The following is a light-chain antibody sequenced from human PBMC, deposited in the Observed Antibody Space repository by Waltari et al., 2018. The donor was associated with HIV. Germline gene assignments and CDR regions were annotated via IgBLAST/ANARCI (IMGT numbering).Light chain of an antibody. CDR3: SSYTSSSTPVV. V-gene: IGLV2-14*03. J-gene: IGLJ2*01. Sequence: QSALPQPASVSGSPGQSITISCTGTSSDVGGYNYVSCYQQHPGQAPKLMIYDVSNRPSGGSNRFAGSKSGNTASLTISGLQAEDEADYYCSSYTSSSTPVVFGGGTKLTVL. CDR1: SSDVGGYNY. CDR2: DVS.